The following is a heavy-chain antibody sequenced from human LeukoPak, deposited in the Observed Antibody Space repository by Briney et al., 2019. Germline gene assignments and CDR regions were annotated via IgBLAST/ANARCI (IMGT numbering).Heavy chain of an antibody. CDR2: IYYSGNT. CDR3: ARRGYCSSTSCYEYWFDP. Sequence: PSEPLSLTCTVSGGSISSSSYYWGWIREPPGKGLEWIGIIYYSGNTYYNPSLKSRLTISVDTSKNQFSLKLSSVTATDTAVYYCARRGYCSSTSCYEYWFDPWGQGTLVTVSS. J-gene: IGHJ5*02. V-gene: IGHV4-39*01. CDR1: GGSISSSSYY. D-gene: IGHD2-2*01.